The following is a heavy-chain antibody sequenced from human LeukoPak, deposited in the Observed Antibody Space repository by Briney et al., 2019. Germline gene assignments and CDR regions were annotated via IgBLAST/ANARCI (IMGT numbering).Heavy chain of an antibody. CDR1: GFTFSSYE. D-gene: IGHD2-15*01. V-gene: IGHV3-48*03. Sequence: GGSLRLSCAASGFTFSSYEMNWVRQAPGKGLEWVSYISSSGSTIYYADSVKGRFTISKDNAKNSLYLQMNSLRAEDTAVYYCASHDCSGGSCYPPEDYWGQGTLVTVSS. J-gene: IGHJ4*02. CDR2: ISSSGSTI. CDR3: ASHDCSGGSCYPPEDY.